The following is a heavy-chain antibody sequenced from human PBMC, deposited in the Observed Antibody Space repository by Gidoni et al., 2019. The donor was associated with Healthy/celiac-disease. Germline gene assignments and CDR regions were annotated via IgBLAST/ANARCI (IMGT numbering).Heavy chain of an antibody. CDR2: TRNKANSYTT. CDR3: ARDSGAHDSTPSPLDY. Sequence: EVQLVESGGGLVQPGGSLRLSCAASGFTFSDHYMDWVRQAPGKGLEWVGRTRNKANSYTTEYAASVKGRFTISRDDSKNSLYLQMNSLKTEDTAVYYCARDSGAHDSTPSPLDYWGQGTLVTVSS. D-gene: IGHD3-22*01. V-gene: IGHV3-72*01. CDR1: GFTFSDHY. J-gene: IGHJ4*02.